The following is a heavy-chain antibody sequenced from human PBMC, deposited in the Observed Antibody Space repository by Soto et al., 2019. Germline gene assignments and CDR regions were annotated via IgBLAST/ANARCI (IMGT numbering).Heavy chain of an antibody. CDR3: ARDLVFGSGSCEN. V-gene: IGHV3-74*01. J-gene: IGHJ4*02. D-gene: IGHD3-10*01. Sequence: GSLRLSCAASGFAFSNYWMHWFRQIPGKGLVWVSRIRPDGSGANYADSVQGRFSISRDNVKNTLDLQMNSLRAEDTGLYYCARDLVFGSGSCENWGQGT. CDR2: IRPDGSGA. CDR1: GFAFSNYW.